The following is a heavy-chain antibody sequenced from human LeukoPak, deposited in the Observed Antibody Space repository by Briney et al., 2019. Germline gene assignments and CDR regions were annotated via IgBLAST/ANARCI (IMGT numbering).Heavy chain of an antibody. Sequence: GGSLRLSCAASDFIVSSNYMSWVRQAPGKGLEWVSVIYSGGTTYYAHSAKGRFTISRDNSKNTLYLQMNSLRAEDTAVYYCGKNRYSGSLSPFDIWGQGTMVTVSS. J-gene: IGHJ3*02. CDR2: IYSGGTT. D-gene: IGHD1-26*01. CDR1: DFIVSSNY. CDR3: GKNRYSGSLSPFDI. V-gene: IGHV3-53*01.